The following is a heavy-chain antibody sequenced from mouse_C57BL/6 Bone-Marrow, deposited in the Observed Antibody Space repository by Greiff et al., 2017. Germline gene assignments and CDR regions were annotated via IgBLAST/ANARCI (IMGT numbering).Heavy chain of an antibody. J-gene: IGHJ4*01. Sequence: VQLQQSGPELVKPGASVKISCKASGYAFSSSWMNWVKQRPGKGLEWIGRIYPGDGDTNYNGKFKGKATLTADKSSSTAYMQLSSLTSEDAAVYFCASVTKGAMDYWGQGTSVTVSS. CDR2: IYPGDGDT. V-gene: IGHV1-82*01. CDR3: ASVTKGAMDY. CDR1: GYAFSSSW. D-gene: IGHD2-12*01.